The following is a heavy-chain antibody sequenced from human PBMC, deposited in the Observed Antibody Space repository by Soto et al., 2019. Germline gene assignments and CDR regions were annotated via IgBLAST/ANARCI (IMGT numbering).Heavy chain of an antibody. V-gene: IGHV3-73*02. CDR1: GFTFSGSS. Sequence: EVPLVESGGGLVQPGGSLKLSCVASGFTFSGSSMHWVRQASGKGLEWVGSIRNKANSYATAYAASVKGRFTISRDDSNNTAYLQMNTLKTEDTAVYYCTSHAPEDMIRKWGQGTLVTVSS. CDR3: TSHAPEDMIRK. D-gene: IGHD2-15*01. CDR2: IRNKANSYAT. J-gene: IGHJ4*02.